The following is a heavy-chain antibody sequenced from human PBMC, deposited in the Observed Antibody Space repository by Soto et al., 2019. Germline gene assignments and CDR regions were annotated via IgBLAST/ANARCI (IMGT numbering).Heavy chain of an antibody. D-gene: IGHD6-13*01. V-gene: IGHV4-31*02. CDR1: GGSISSGGYY. Sequence: SETLSLTCTVSGGSISSGGYYWNWIRQHPGKGLEWIGYIYYSGSTYYNPSLKNRVTISVDTSKNQFSLKLSSVTAADTAVYYCARDSKSEYYYYGMDVWGQGTTVTVSS. CDR2: IYYSGST. CDR3: ARDSKSEYYYYGMDV. J-gene: IGHJ6*02.